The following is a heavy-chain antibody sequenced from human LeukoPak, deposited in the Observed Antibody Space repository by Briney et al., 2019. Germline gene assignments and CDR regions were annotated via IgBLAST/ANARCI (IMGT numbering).Heavy chain of an antibody. CDR2: ISAYNGNT. CDR1: GYTFTSYG. J-gene: IGHJ4*02. CDR3: ARGDRLVVRGVIGPCDY. D-gene: IGHD3-10*01. V-gene: IGHV1-18*01. Sequence: ASVKVSCKASGYTFTSYGITWVRQAPGQGLEWMGWISAYNGNTNYALKFQGRVTMTTDTSTSTAYMELRSLTSDDTAVYFCARGDRLVVRGVIGPCDYWGQGTLVTVSS.